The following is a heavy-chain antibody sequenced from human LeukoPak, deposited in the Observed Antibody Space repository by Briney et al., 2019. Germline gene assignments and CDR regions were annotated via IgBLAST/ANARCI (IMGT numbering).Heavy chain of an antibody. CDR2: ISAYNGNT. CDR3: ARSPMIVVAFYAFDI. J-gene: IGHJ3*02. V-gene: IGHV1-18*01. D-gene: IGHD3-22*01. CDR1: GYTLTSYV. Sequence: ASVKVSCKASGYTLTSYVISWVRQAPGQGLEWMGWISAYNGNTNYAQKLQGRVTMTTDTSTSTAYMELRSLSSDDTAVYYCARSPMIVVAFYAFDIWGQGTMVTVSS.